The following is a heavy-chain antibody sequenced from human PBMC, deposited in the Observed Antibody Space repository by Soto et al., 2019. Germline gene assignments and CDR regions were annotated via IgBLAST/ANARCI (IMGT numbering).Heavy chain of an antibody. D-gene: IGHD6-19*01. CDR1: GGSISSSSYY. CDR2: IYYSGST. V-gene: IGHV4-39*01. CDR3: ARRVSSGWTWYFDL. J-gene: IGHJ2*01. Sequence: QLQLQESGPGLVKPSETLSLTCTVSGGSISSSSYYWGWIRQPPGKGLEWIGSIYYSGSTYYNPSLKSRVTISVDTSKNQFSLKLSSVTAADTAVYYCARRVSSGWTWYFDLWGRGTLVTVSS.